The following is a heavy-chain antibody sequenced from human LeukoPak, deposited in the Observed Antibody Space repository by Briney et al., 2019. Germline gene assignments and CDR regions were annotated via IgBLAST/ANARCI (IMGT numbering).Heavy chain of an antibody. Sequence: SETLTLPCTVSGGSASSGSSYWSWIRQPPGQGLEWIAYVYYSGSTNYNPSLKSRVTISVDTSKNQFSLKLSSVTAADTAVYYCARTQYCSSTSCYFGYFDYWGQGTLVTVSS. V-gene: IGHV4-61*01. CDR2: VYYSGST. D-gene: IGHD2-2*01. CDR3: ARTQYCSSTSCYFGYFDY. CDR1: GGSASSGSSY. J-gene: IGHJ4*02.